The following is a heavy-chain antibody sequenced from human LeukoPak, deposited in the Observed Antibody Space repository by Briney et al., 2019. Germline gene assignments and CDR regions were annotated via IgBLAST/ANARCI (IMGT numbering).Heavy chain of an antibody. CDR1: RFTFSDYW. D-gene: IGHD3-10*01. Sequence: GRSLRLSCAASRFTFSDYWMSWVRQAPGKGLEWVANIKQDGSEKYYVDSVKGRFTISRDNAKNSLYLQMNSLRAEDTAVYYCARSHRSFASGSGDFWGQGTLVTVSS. CDR3: ARSHRSFASGSGDF. CDR2: IKQDGSEK. V-gene: IGHV3-7*05. J-gene: IGHJ4*02.